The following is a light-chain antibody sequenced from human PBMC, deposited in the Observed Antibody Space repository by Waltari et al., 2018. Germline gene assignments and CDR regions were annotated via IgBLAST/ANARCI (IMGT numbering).Light chain of an antibody. CDR2: STT. CDR1: TGAVTSDYH. CDR3: LIYFGGDQPYV. Sequence: QTVVTQEPSVTVSPGGTVTLTCASSTGAVTSDYHPTWFQRKPGQPPKALIYSTTNKHSWTPARFSGSLLGGKPALTLSDVQPEDEAEYYCLIYFGGDQPYVFGTGTKVTVL. V-gene: IGLV7-43*01. J-gene: IGLJ1*01.